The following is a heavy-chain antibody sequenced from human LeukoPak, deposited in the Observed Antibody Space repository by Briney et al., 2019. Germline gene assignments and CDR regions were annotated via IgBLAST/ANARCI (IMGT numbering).Heavy chain of an antibody. Sequence: SGTLSLTCAVYGGSFSGYYWSWIRQPPGKGLEWIGEINHSGSTNYNPSLKSRVTISVDTSKNQFSLKLSSVTAADTAVYYCARFPTSHYYDSSGYYSFDYWGQGTLVTVSS. D-gene: IGHD3-22*01. CDR3: ARFPTSHYYDSSGYYSFDY. CDR1: GGSFSGYY. J-gene: IGHJ4*02. V-gene: IGHV4-34*01. CDR2: INHSGST.